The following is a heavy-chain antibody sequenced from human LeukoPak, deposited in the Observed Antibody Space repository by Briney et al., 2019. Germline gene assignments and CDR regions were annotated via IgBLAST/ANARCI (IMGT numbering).Heavy chain of an antibody. Sequence: GGSLRLSCAASGFTFSSYAMSWVRQAPGKGLEWVSSISSSSSYIYYADSVKGRFTIPRDNARNSLYLQMNSLRTEDTAVYYCARARDIGVAPKEWGQGTLVTVSS. CDR3: ARARDIGVAPKE. CDR2: ISSSSSYI. D-gene: IGHD5-24*01. J-gene: IGHJ4*02. V-gene: IGHV3-21*01. CDR1: GFTFSSYA.